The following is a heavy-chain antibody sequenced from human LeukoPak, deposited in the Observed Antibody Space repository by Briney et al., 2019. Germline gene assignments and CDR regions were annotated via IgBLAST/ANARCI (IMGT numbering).Heavy chain of an antibody. CDR1: GGTFSSYA. V-gene: IGHV1-18*01. J-gene: IGHJ4*02. CDR2: ISAYNGNT. Sequence: ASVKVSCKASGGTFSSYAISWVRQAPGQGLEWMGWISAYNGNTNYAQKLQGRVTMTTDTSTSTAYMELRSLRSDDTAVYYCATEGVAAGGGYWGQGTLVTVSS. D-gene: IGHD6-13*01. CDR3: ATEGVAAGGGY.